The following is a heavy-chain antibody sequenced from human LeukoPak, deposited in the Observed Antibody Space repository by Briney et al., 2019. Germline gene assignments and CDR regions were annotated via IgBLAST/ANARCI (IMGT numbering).Heavy chain of an antibody. Sequence: SETLSLTCTVSGGSISNYYWTWIRQSPGKGLEWIGFVSHDGISKYSPSLGGRVSLSADTSKNAFFMEVHPVTAADTAVYFCARRVVDTAMTWANWFDPWGQGTLVTVSS. J-gene: IGHJ5*02. CDR2: VSHDGIS. V-gene: IGHV4-59*08. CDR1: GGSISNYY. CDR3: ARRVVDTAMTWANWFDP. D-gene: IGHD5-18*01.